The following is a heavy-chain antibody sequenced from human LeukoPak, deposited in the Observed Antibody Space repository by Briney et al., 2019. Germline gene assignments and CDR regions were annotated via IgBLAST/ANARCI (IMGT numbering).Heavy chain of an antibody. CDR3: AYSVESAMVTLDAFDI. D-gene: IGHD5-18*01. J-gene: IGHJ3*02. CDR1: GYTFTSYG. Sequence: ASVKVSCKASGYTFTSYGISWVRQAPGQGLEWMGWINTNTGNPTYAQGFTGRFVFSLDTSVSTAYLQISSLKAEDTAVYYCAYSVESAMVTLDAFDIWGQGTMVTVSS. V-gene: IGHV7-4-1*02. CDR2: INTNTGNP.